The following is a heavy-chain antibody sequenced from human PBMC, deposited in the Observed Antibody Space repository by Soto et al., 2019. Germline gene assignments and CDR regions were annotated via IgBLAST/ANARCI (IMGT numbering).Heavy chain of an antibody. Sequence: GGSLRLSCAASGFTFSNAWMSWVRQAPGKGLEWVALIKSKTDGGTTEYAEPAKGRFTISRDDSENSLYLQMDSLRREDTAVYFCTRDPVGENWFDPWGQGTLVTVSS. CDR3: TRDPVGENWFDP. CDR1: GFTFSNAW. J-gene: IGHJ5*02. CDR2: IKSKTDGGTT. D-gene: IGHD3-10*01. V-gene: IGHV3-15*05.